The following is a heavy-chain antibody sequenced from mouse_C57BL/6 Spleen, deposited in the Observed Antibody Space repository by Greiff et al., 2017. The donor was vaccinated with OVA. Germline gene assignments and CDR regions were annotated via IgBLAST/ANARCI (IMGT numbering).Heavy chain of an antibody. V-gene: IGHV5-9-1*02. Sequence: EVQLVESGEGLVKPGGSLKLSCAASGFTFSSYAMSWVRQTPEKRLEWVAYISSGGDYIYYADTVKGRFTISRDNARNTLYLQMSSLKSEDTAMYYCTRVYGNSWYFDVWGTGTTVTVSS. D-gene: IGHD2-1*01. CDR2: ISSGGDYI. CDR1: GFTFSSYA. J-gene: IGHJ1*03. CDR3: TRVYGNSWYFDV.